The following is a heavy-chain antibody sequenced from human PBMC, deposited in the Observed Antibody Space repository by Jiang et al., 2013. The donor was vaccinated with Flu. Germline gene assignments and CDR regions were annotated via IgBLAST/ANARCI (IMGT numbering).Heavy chain of an antibody. D-gene: IGHD4-17*01. Sequence: GLVKPSETLSLICTVSDGSISSFYWSWVRQPAGEGLEWIGRIDSSGNTKYNPSLKSRVTISVDPSKNQLSLRLRSVTAADTAIYYCARDNTVPTRRPGEKKSFFYYYFGMDVWGQGTTVTVSS. CDR2: IDSSGNT. CDR1: DGSISSFY. J-gene: IGHJ6*02. CDR3: ARDNTVPTRRPGEKKSFFYYYFGMDV. V-gene: IGHV4-4*07.